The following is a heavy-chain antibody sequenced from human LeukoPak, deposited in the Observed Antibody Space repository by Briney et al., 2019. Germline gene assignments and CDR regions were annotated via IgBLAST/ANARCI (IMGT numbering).Heavy chain of an antibody. J-gene: IGHJ4*02. CDR2: INHSGST. CDR1: GGSFSGYY. Sequence: PSETLSLTCAVYGGSFSGYYCSWVRQPPGRGLEWIGEINHSGSTNYNPSLKSRVTISIDTSKNQFSLKLSSVTAADTAVYYCAVGRSYWGQGTLVTVSS. CDR3: AVGRSY. V-gene: IGHV4-34*01.